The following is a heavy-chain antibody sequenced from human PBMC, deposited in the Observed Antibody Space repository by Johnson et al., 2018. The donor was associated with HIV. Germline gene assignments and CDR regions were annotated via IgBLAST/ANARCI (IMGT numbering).Heavy chain of an antibody. Sequence: QVQLVESGGGLVKPGGSLRLPCAASGFTFSSYGMHWVRQAPGKGLEWVAVISYDGSNIYYADSVKGRFTISRDSSKDTLYVQMNSVRGEDTAVSYCARDVKVCAFDIWGQGTMVTVSS. CDR1: GFTFSSYG. CDR2: ISYDGSNI. J-gene: IGHJ3*02. V-gene: IGHV3-30*03. D-gene: IGHD3-16*01. CDR3: ARDVKVCAFDI.